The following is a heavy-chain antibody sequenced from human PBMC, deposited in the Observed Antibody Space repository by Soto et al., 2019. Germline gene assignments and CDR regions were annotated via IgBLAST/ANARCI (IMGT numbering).Heavy chain of an antibody. CDR3: AKWGSNSPYYFDY. V-gene: IGHV3-23*01. J-gene: IGHJ4*02. CDR1: GFTFSSYA. D-gene: IGHD4-4*01. CDR2: ISGSGGST. Sequence: EAQLLESGGGLVQPGVSLRLSCAASGFTFSSYAMSWVRQAPGKGLEWVSAISGSGGSTYYADAVKGRFTIPRDNSKNTLYLQMNSLRAEDTAVYYCAKWGSNSPYYFDYWGQGTLVTVSS.